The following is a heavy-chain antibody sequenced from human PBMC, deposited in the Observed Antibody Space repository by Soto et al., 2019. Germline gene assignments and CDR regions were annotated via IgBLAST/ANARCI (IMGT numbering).Heavy chain of an antibody. V-gene: IGHV4-34*02. J-gene: IGHJ5*02. D-gene: IGHD3-3*01. CDR2: INHTGGT. CDR3: ATRITVIGLLIPPFDP. Sequence: QVHLQQWGAGLLKPSETLSLTCAVYGGSVNGYYWNWIRQPPGKGLEWIGEINHTGGTHYNPSLKSRVTMSVDTSKDQFSLRLSSVTAADTAIYYCATRITVIGLLIPPFDPWGQGTQVTVSS. CDR1: GGSVNGYY.